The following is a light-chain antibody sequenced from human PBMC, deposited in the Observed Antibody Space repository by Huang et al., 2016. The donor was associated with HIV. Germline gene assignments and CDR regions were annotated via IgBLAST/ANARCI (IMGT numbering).Light chain of an antibody. CDR2: GAS. J-gene: IGKJ1*01. CDR1: QGITDD. CDR3: LQDHNYPRT. Sequence: AIQMTQSPSSLSASVGDSVTITCRASQGITDDLAWYQQQPGKAPKRLLSGASTLRSGVPARFSGSGSGTDFTLTISSLQPEDYATYYCLQDHNYPRTFGQGTKMEI. V-gene: IGKV1-6*01.